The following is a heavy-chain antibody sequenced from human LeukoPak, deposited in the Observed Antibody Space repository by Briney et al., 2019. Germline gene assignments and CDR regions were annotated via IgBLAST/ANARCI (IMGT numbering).Heavy chain of an antibody. Sequence: SETLSLTCTVSGGSISSYYWSWIRQPPGKGLEWIGYIYYSGSTNYNPSLKSRVTISVDTSKNQFSLKLTSVSAADTAVYYCARSAGAWDVYDIWGLGTMVTVSS. CDR1: GGSISSYY. CDR3: ARSAGAWDVYDI. J-gene: IGHJ3*02. CDR2: IYYSGST. V-gene: IGHV4-59*01.